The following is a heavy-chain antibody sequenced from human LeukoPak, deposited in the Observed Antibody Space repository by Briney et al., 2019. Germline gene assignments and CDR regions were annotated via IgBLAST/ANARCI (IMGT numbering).Heavy chain of an antibody. CDR3: ARHRGSYFDY. V-gene: IGHV3-30*14. CDR1: GFTFSSYA. D-gene: IGHD3-10*01. Sequence: GGSLRLSCAASGFTFSSYAMHWVRQAPGKGLEWVAVISYDGSNKYYADSVKGRFTISRDSSKNALYLQMNSLRADDTAVYYCARHRGSYFDYWGQGSLATVSS. CDR2: ISYDGSNK. J-gene: IGHJ4*02.